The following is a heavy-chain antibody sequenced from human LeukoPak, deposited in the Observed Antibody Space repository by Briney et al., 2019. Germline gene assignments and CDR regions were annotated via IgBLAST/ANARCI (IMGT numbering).Heavy chain of an antibody. D-gene: IGHD1-14*01. V-gene: IGHV3-9*01. CDR3: AKVTSHYYYGMDV. J-gene: IGHJ6*02. Sequence: GRSLRLSCAASGFTFDDYAMHWVRQAPGKGLEWVSGISWNSGSIGYADSVKGRFTISRDNAKNSLYLQMNSLRAEDTALYYCAKVTSHYYYGMDVWGQGTTVTVSS. CDR2: ISWNSGSI. CDR1: GFTFDDYA.